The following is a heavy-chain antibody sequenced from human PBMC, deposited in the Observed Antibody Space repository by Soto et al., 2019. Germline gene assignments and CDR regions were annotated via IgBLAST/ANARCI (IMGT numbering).Heavy chain of an antibody. D-gene: IGHD5-12*01. J-gene: IGHJ5*02. V-gene: IGHV4-59*01. Sequence: SETLSLTCTVSGGSISSYYWSWIRQPPGKGLEWLGYIYYSGSTNYNPSLKSRVTISVDTSKNQFSLKLTSVTAADTAVYYCASVVYSGYDFGCSAPWGQGTLVTVSS. CDR1: GGSISSYY. CDR3: ASVVYSGYDFGCSAP. CDR2: IYYSGST.